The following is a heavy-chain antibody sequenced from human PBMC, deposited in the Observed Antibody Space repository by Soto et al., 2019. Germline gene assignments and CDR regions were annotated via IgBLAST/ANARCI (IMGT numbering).Heavy chain of an antibody. CDR2: ISYDGSNK. D-gene: IGHD3-16*02. J-gene: IGHJ5*02. Sequence: PGGSLRLSCAASGFTFSSYGMHWVRQAPGKGLEWVAVISYDGSNKYYADSVKGRFTISRDNSKNTLYLQMNSLRAEDTAVYYCAKATYVSTFGGVIGNNWFDPWGQGTLVTVSS. CDR3: AKATYVSTFGGVIGNNWFDP. CDR1: GFTFSSYG. V-gene: IGHV3-30*18.